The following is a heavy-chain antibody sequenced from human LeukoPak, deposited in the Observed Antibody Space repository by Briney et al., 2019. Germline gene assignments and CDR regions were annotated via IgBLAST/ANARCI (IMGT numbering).Heavy chain of an antibody. CDR2: ISSSGSPI. V-gene: IGHV3-11*01. J-gene: IGHJ3*02. Sequence: GGSLRLSCAASGFIFSDYYMSWIRQAPGKGLEWVSFISSSGSPIYYADSVKGRFSISRDNAKKSLYLQMNSLRAEDTAMYYWTREASAYHDAFDIWGQGTMVTVSS. CDR1: GFIFSDYY. D-gene: IGHD2-2*01. CDR3: TREASAYHDAFDI.